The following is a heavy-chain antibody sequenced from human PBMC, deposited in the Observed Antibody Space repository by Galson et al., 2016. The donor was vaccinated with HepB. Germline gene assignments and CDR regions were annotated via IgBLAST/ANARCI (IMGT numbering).Heavy chain of an antibody. CDR1: GFIFGDTL. CDR2: INPDGSEK. J-gene: IGHJ4*02. CDR3: ARQNWNRFDD. D-gene: IGHD1-1*01. Sequence: SLRLSCAASGFIFGDTLMSWVRQAPGKGLEWVANINPDGSEKNYVDSVRGRFTISRENAKNSLYLQMDSLRVEATAVYFGARQNWNRFDDFGRGTLVTVSS. V-gene: IGHV3-7*03.